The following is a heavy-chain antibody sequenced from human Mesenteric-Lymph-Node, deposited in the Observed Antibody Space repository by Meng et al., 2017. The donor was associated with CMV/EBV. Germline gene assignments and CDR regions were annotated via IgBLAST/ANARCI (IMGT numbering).Heavy chain of an antibody. D-gene: IGHD4/OR15-4a*01. CDR1: GYSFIDYW. V-gene: IGHV5-51*01. J-gene: IGHJ6*02. CDR2: IFPHDSDI. CDR3: ARHGLRGCSGANCYTSFYYFGMDV. Sequence: GGSLRLSCKGSGYSFIDYWIGWVRQMPGKGLELMGIIFPHDSDIKYSPSFQGQDTISVDKSISTAYLQWSTLKASDTAIYYCARHGLRGCSGANCYTSFYYFGMDVWGQGTTVTVSS.